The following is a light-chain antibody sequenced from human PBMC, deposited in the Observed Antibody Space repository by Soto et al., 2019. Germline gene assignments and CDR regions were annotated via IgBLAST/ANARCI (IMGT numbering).Light chain of an antibody. CDR2: KDN. CDR1: PLTRQY. V-gene: IGLV3-25*02. Sequence: SYELTQPPSMSVSPGQTARITCSGDPLTRQYVYWYQQKPGQAPLLVIYKDNERPSGIPERFSGSTSGTTGTLTISGVRAEDEADYYCQTADNSGTFLLFAGGTKFTVL. J-gene: IGLJ3*02. CDR3: QTADNSGTFLL.